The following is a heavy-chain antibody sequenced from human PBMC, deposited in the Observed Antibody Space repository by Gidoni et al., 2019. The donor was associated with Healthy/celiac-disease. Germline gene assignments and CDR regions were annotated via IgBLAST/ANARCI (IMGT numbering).Heavy chain of an antibody. J-gene: IGHJ4*02. V-gene: IGHV4-39*01. CDR3: ASLRYNWNRYYFDY. CDR1: GGSISSSSYY. D-gene: IGHD1-20*01. Sequence: QLQLQALGPGLVKPSETLSLPCTVSGGSISSSSYYWGWIRQPPGKGLEWIGSICYRGSTYYNPSLKSRFTISVDTSKNQFSLKLSSVTAADTAVYYCASLRYNWNRYYFDYLGQGTLVTVSS. CDR2: ICYRGST.